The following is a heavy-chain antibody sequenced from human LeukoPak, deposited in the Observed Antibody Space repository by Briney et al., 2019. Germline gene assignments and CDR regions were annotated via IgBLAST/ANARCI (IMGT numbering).Heavy chain of an antibody. CDR3: ARDRSPAPGRSYGRGHFDF. J-gene: IGHJ4*02. D-gene: IGHD5-18*01. CDR1: GYTFTGHY. Sequence: GASVKVSCKASGYTFTGHYIHWVRQAPGQGLEWMGWINPKNAGTNYAQKFQGRVTMTRDTSITTAYMELSRLRSDDTAVYYCARDRSPAPGRSYGRGHFDFWGQGTLVTVSS. V-gene: IGHV1-2*02. CDR2: INPKNAGT.